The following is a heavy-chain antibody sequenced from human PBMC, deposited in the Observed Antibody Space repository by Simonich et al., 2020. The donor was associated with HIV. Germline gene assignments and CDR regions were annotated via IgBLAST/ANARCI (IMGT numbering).Heavy chain of an antibody. CDR3: ARDRATIFGPVYGGAFDI. CDR2: INPNSGGT. D-gene: IGHD3-3*01. V-gene: IGHV1-2*02. J-gene: IGHJ3*02. CDR1: GYTFTGNY. Sequence: QVQLVQSGAVVKKPGASVQVSCKASGYTFTGNYMHWVRQATGQGLEWMGWINPNSGGTNYAQKFQGRVTMTRDTSISTAYMELSRLRSDDTAVYYCARDRATIFGPVYGGAFDIWGQGTMVTVSS.